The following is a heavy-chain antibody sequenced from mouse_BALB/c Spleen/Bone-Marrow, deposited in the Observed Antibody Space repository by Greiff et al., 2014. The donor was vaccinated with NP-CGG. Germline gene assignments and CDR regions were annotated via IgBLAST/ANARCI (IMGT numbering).Heavy chain of an antibody. V-gene: IGHV14-3*02. CDR2: IDPANGDT. J-gene: IGHJ1*01. D-gene: IGHD1-1*01. CDR1: GFNIKDTY. CDR3: TKPSFYYGSSYWYFDV. Sequence: EVQLQQSGAELAKPGASVKLSCTASGFNIKDTYMHWVKQRPEQGLEWIGRIDPANGDTKYDPKLQDKATITADTSSNTAYLQLSSLTSEDTAVYYCTKPSFYYGSSYWYFDVWGAGTTVTVSS.